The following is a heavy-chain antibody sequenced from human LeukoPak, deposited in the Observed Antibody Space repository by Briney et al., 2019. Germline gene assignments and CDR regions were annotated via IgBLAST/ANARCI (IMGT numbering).Heavy chain of an antibody. V-gene: IGHV3-21*01. J-gene: IGHJ4*02. D-gene: IGHD2-15*01. CDR1: GFIFSSYR. CDR3: ARELRGGSWYFDY. Sequence: GGSQSLFCAASGFIFSSYRMNWARHAPGGGLEWVSSISSSSSYVYYADSMKGRFTISRDNAKNPLYLQMNSLIAEYTAVYYCARELRGGSWYFDYWGQGTMVTVSS. CDR2: ISSSSSYV.